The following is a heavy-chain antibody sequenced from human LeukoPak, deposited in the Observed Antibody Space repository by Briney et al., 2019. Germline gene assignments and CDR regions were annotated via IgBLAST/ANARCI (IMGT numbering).Heavy chain of an antibody. J-gene: IGHJ4*02. D-gene: IGHD3-10*01. CDR1: GDSISSYY. CDR3: ARDEGTLDY. V-gene: IGHV4-59*01. Sequence: SETLSLTCTVSGDSISSYYWSWIRQPPGKGLEWIGYIYYSGSTNYNPSLKSRVTISVDTSKNQFSLKLSSVTAADTAVYYCARDEGTLDYWGQGTLVTVSS. CDR2: IYYSGST.